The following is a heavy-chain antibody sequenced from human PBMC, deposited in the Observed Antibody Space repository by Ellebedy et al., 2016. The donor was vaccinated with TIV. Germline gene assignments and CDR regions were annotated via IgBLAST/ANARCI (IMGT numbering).Heavy chain of an antibody. Sequence: PGGSLRLSCAASGFTLSRHWMNWVRQAPGKGLEWVLYISSTGTTIYYADFVKGRFTISRDNAKISLYLQMNSLTAEDTAVYYCANGAYDIWGQGTIVTVSS. V-gene: IGHV3-48*04. CDR1: GFTLSRHW. J-gene: IGHJ3*02. D-gene: IGHD5-24*01. CDR3: ANGAYDI. CDR2: ISSTGTTI.